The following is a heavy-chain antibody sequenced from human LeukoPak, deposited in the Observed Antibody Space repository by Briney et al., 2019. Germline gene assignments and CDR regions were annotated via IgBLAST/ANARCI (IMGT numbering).Heavy chain of an antibody. CDR2: IYYSGST. CDR3: ARVSGSSVGMDV. J-gene: IGHJ6*04. V-gene: IGHV4-59*01. Sequence: SETLSLTCTVSGGSISSYYWSWIRQPPGKGLEWIGYIYYSGSTNYNPSLKSRVTISVDTSKNQFSLKLSSVTAADTAVYYCARVSGSSVGMDVWGKGTTVTVSS. D-gene: IGHD1-26*01. CDR1: GGSISSYY.